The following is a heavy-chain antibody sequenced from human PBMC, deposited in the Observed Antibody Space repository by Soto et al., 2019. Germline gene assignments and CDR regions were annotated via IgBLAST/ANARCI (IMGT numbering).Heavy chain of an antibody. Sequence: QVQLQQWGAGLLKPSETLSLTCAVYGGSFSGYYWTWIRQPPGTGLEWIGEINHSGSTNYNPSLKRRVTISVDTSKTQFSLKLTSVTAADTAVYCWARDKISGLVNYWGQGTLFTVSS. V-gene: IGHV4-34*01. CDR2: INHSGST. CDR1: GGSFSGYY. CDR3: ARDKISGLVNY. D-gene: IGHD5-12*01. J-gene: IGHJ4*02.